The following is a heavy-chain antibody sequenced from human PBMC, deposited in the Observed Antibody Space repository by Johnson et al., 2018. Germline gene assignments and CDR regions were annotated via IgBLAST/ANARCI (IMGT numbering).Heavy chain of an antibody. V-gene: IGHV5-51*01. CDR1: GYRFTNNW. Sequence: VQLQEWGAEVKKPGQSLNISCTASGYRFTNNWIGWVRQMPGKGLEWIGIIYPGDSDIRYSPSFQGRVTISADKSISTAYLQFSSLKASDTAMYYCARLPSIAVAVYSGMDVWGQGTTVSVSS. D-gene: IGHD6-19*01. J-gene: IGHJ6*02. CDR2: IYPGDSDI. CDR3: ARLPSIAVAVYSGMDV.